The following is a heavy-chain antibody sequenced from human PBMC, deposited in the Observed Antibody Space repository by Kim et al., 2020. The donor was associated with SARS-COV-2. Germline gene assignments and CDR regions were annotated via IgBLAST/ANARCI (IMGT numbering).Heavy chain of an antibody. Sequence: ASVKVSCKASGYTFTSYYMHWVRQAPGQGLEWMGIINPSGGSTSYAQKFQGRVTMTRDTSTSTVYMELSSLRSEDTAVYYCARSITIFGVVMGRIAAAGPFDYWGQGTLVTVSS. J-gene: IGHJ4*02. CDR2: INPSGGST. CDR1: GYTFTSYY. D-gene: IGHD3-3*01. CDR3: ARSITIFGVVMGRIAAAGPFDY. V-gene: IGHV1-46*01.